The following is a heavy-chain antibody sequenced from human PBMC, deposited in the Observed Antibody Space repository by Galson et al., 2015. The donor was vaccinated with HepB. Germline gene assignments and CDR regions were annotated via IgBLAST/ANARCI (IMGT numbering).Heavy chain of an antibody. CDR2: ISSNGGST. Sequence: SLRLSCAASGFTFSSYAMHWVRQAPGKGLEYVSAISSNGGSTYYADSVKGRFTISRDNSKNTLYLQMSSLRAEDTAVYYCVKDPAGYGPGRRHDYWGQGTLVTVSS. CDR3: VKDPAGYGPGRRHDY. CDR1: GFTFSSYA. J-gene: IGHJ4*02. V-gene: IGHV3-64D*06. D-gene: IGHD3-10*01.